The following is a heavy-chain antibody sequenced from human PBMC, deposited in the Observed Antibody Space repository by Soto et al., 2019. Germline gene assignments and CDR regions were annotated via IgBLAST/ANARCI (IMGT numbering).Heavy chain of an antibody. CDR2: IYWDDDK. Sequence: QITLKESGPTLVRPTQTLTLTCTFSGFSLTTTGVGVGWLRQPPGKALEWLALIYWDDDKRYSPSLQNRLTSTNDTANNQVTLPMTNMDSVDSATYFCAQRLRSCGLGAERGNYYDHWGHGTRVTLSS. J-gene: IGHJ4*01. D-gene: IGHD3-16*01. CDR1: GFSLTTTGVG. CDR3: AQRLRSCGLGAERGNYYDH. V-gene: IGHV2-5*02.